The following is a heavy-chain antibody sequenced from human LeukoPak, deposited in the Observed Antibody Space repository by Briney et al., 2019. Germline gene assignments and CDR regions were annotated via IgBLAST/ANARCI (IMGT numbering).Heavy chain of an antibody. Sequence: ASVKVSCKASGYTFTSYDINWVRQATGQGHEWMGCLNSNSGNTGYAQKFQGRVTITRNTSISTAYMELKSLRSEDTAVYYCARGRQQWLVRGSWFDPWGQGTLVTVSS. CDR1: GYTFTSYD. V-gene: IGHV1-8*03. D-gene: IGHD6-19*01. J-gene: IGHJ5*02. CDR3: ARGRQQWLVRGSWFDP. CDR2: LNSNSGNT.